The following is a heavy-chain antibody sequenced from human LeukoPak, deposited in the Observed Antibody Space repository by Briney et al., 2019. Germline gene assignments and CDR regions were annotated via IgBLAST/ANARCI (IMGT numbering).Heavy chain of an antibody. CDR3: ARTPYSSGRLGGYPYYYMDV. V-gene: IGHV4-59*01. D-gene: IGHD6-19*01. J-gene: IGHJ6*03. Sequence: SETLSLTCAVSGVSISPYYWTWIRQPPGKGLEWVGHVYYTGSISYNPSPKSRLTISADTSNNQLSLKLRSVTAADTAMYFCARTPYSSGRLGGYPYYYMDVWGKGTMVTVSS. CDR2: VYYTGSI. CDR1: GVSISPYY.